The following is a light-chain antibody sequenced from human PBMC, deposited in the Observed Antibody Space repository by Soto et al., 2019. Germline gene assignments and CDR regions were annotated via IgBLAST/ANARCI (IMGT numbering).Light chain of an antibody. Sequence: IVLTQSPLSLSVTPGPPASISCKSSQSLLHSDGETFLYGDLQKPGQPPQLXISEVSNRFSGVPDRFSGSGSGTDFTLKISRVEAADVGVYDCMQSLLLPATFGGGTKVDIK. V-gene: IGKV2D-29*01. CDR1: QSLLHSDGETF. J-gene: IGKJ4*01. CDR2: EVS. CDR3: MQSLLLPAT.